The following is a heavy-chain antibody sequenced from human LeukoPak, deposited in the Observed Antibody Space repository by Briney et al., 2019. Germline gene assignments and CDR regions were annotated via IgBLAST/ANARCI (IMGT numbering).Heavy chain of an antibody. CDR1: GFTFSSYG. V-gene: IGHV3-33*01. J-gene: IGHJ4*03. Sequence: GRSLRLSCAASGFTFSSYGMHWVRQAPGKGLEWVAVIWYDGSNKYYADSVKGRFTISRDNSKNTLYLQMNSLRAEDTAVYYCARDRHDRRGYYFDYWGQGTMVTVSS. CDR3: ARDRHDRRGYYFDY. CDR2: IWYDGSNK. D-gene: IGHD3-9*01.